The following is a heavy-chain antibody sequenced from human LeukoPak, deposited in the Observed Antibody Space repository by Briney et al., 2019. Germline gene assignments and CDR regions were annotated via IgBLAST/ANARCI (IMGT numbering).Heavy chain of an antibody. CDR2: ISGSGGST. J-gene: IGHJ6*02. Sequence: GASLRLSCAASGFTFSSYAMSWVRQAPGKGLEWASAISGSGGSTYYADSVKGRFTISRENSKNTLYLQMNSLRAEDTAVYYCAKDQSTILGYYYGMDVWGQGTTVTVSS. CDR1: GFTFSSYA. CDR3: AKDQSTILGYYYGMDV. V-gene: IGHV3-23*01. D-gene: IGHD3-3*01.